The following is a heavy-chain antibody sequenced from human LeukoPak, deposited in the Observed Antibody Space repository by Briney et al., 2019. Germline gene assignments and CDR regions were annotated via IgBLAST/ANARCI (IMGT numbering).Heavy chain of an antibody. D-gene: IGHD5-12*01. Sequence: PAGGSLRLSCVASGFIFSGYSMNWVRQAPGKGLEWISYISSSSTTTYYRDSVKGRFTISRDNTKKSLYLQMNTLRVEDKAVYYCVRGTGGYDPLDFDSCGXGXLITVSA. CDR1: GFIFSGYS. CDR3: VRGTGGYDPLDFDS. J-gene: IGHJ4*01. V-gene: IGHV3-48*04. CDR2: ISSSSTTT.